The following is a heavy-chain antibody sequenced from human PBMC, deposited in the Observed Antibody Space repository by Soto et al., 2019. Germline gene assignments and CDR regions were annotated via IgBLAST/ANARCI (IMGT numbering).Heavy chain of an antibody. Sequence: QVQLVESGGGVVQPGRSLRLSCAASGFTFSSYGMHWVRQAPGKGLEWVAVIWYNGSNKYYADSVKGRFTISRDNSKNPLYLQMNSLRAEDTAVYYCARDRKWYYDFWSGYPTYGMDVWGQGTTVTVSS. CDR1: GFTFSSYG. CDR3: ARDRKWYYDFWSGYPTYGMDV. D-gene: IGHD3-3*01. V-gene: IGHV3-33*01. CDR2: IWYNGSNK. J-gene: IGHJ6*02.